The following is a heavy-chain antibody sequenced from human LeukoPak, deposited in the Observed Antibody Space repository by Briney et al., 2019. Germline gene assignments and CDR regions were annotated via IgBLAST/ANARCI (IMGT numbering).Heavy chain of an antibody. D-gene: IGHD2-21*01. V-gene: IGHV3-30*07. Sequence: GGSLRLSCAASAFTFSKYSMHWVRQAPGKGLEWVAVISYDGSNKYYADSVKGRFTISRDNSKNTLYLKMNSLRAEDTAVYYCAKDFESGDYFDHWGQGTLVAVSS. CDR2: ISYDGSNK. J-gene: IGHJ4*02. CDR1: AFTFSKYS. CDR3: AKDFESGDYFDH.